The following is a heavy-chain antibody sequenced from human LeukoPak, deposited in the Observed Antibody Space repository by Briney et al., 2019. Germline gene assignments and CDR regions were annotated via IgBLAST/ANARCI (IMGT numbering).Heavy chain of an antibody. CDR3: AREYDSSGYYYDY. J-gene: IGHJ4*02. CDR2: IIPILGIA. V-gene: IGHV1-69*04. D-gene: IGHD3-22*01. CDR1: GGTFSSYA. Sequence: SVNVSCKASGGTFSSYAISWVRQAPGQGLEWMGRIIPILGIANYAQKFQGRVTITADKSTSTAYMELSSLRSEDTAVYYCAREYDSSGYYYDYWGQGTLVTVSS.